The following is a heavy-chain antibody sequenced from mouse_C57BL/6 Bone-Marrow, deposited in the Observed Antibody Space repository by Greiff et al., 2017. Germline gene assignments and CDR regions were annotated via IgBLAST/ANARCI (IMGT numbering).Heavy chain of an antibody. Sequence: EVMLVESGGGLVKPGGSLKLSCAASGFTFSDYGMHWVRQAPEKGLEWVAYISSGSSTIYYADTVKGRFTISRDNAKNTLFLQMTSLRSDDTAMYYCATLEGYFDYWGQGTTLTVSS. V-gene: IGHV5-17*01. CDR3: ATLEGYFDY. J-gene: IGHJ2*01. CDR2: ISSGSSTI. CDR1: GFTFSDYG.